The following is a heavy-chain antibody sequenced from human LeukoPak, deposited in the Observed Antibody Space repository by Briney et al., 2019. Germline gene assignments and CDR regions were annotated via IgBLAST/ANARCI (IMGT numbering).Heavy chain of an antibody. CDR2: ISSSSNMI. V-gene: IGHV3-48*03. J-gene: IGHJ4*02. CDR3: ATASGGWYRYYFDS. CDR1: GLTFSNYE. D-gene: IGHD6-13*01. Sequence: PGGSLRPSCAASGLTFSNYEMNWVRQAPGKGLEWLSYISSSSNMIFYAESVKGRFTISRDNAKNSLYLQVNSLGAEDTAIYYCATASGGWYRYYFDSWGQGILVTVSS.